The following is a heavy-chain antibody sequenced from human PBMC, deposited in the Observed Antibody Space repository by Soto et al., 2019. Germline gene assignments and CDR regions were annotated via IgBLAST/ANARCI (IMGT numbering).Heavy chain of an antibody. CDR1: GFSLSNARMG. CDR3: ARIPYSDYYGMDV. CDR2: IFSNDEK. D-gene: IGHD2-21*01. J-gene: IGHJ6*02. V-gene: IGHV2-26*01. Sequence: QVTLKESGPVLVKPTETLTLTCTVSGFSLSNARMGVSWIRQPPGKALEWLAHIFSNDEKSYSTSLKSRLTISKDTSKSQVVLTMTNMDPVDTATYYWARIPYSDYYGMDVWGQGTTVTVSS.